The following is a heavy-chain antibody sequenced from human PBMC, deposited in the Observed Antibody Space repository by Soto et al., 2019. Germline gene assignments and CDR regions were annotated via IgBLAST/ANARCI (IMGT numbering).Heavy chain of an antibody. V-gene: IGHV3-33*01. CDR1: GFTFSSYG. Sequence: GGSLRLSCAASGFTFSSYGMHWVRQAPGKGLEWVAVIWYDGSNKYYADSVKGRFTISRDNSKNTLYLQMNSLRAEDTAVYYCARDGEGSSSPIYYYYYYYMDVWGKGTTVTVSS. D-gene: IGHD6-6*01. CDR3: ARDGEGSSSPIYYYYYYYMDV. J-gene: IGHJ6*03. CDR2: IWYDGSNK.